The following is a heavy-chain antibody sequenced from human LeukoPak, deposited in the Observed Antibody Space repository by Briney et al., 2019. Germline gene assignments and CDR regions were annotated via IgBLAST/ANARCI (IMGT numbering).Heavy chain of an antibody. D-gene: IGHD6-19*01. V-gene: IGHV4-4*07. CDR3: ASTVAGRDYYHYYGMDV. Sequence: PSETLSLTCTVSGGSISSYYWSWIRQPAGKGLEWIGRIYTSGSTNYNPSLKSRVTMSVDTSKNQFSLKLSSVTAADTAVYYCASTVAGRDYYHYYGMDVWGQGTTVTVSS. CDR1: GGSISSYY. CDR2: IYTSGST. J-gene: IGHJ6*02.